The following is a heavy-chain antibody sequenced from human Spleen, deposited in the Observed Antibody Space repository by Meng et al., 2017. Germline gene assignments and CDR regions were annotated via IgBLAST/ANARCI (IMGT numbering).Heavy chain of an antibody. D-gene: IGHD5-12*01. CDR1: GFTFTGSA. CDR3: AADSAYVDMVATIGDLVYFDY. Sequence: SVKVSCKTAGFTFTGSAVQWVRQARGQRLEWIGWIAVGTGKTSYAQRFQERVTITRDLSTSTAYMELSSLTSGDTAVYYCAADSAYVDMVATIGDLVYFDYRGQGSLVTVSS. CDR2: IAVGTGKT. J-gene: IGHJ4*02. V-gene: IGHV1-58*01.